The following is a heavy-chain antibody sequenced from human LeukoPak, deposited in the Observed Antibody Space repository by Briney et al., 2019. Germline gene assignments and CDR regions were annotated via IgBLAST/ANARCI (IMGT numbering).Heavy chain of an antibody. J-gene: IGHJ4*02. CDR1: GGSISSYY. CDR2: IYYSGST. CDR3: ARYNWNYYFDY. V-gene: IGHV4-59*08. Sequence: PSETLSLTCTVSGGSISSYYWSWIRQPPGKGLEWIGYIYYSGSTNYNPSLKSRVTISVETSKNQFSLKLSSVTAADTAVYYCARYNWNYYFDYWGQGTLVTVSS. D-gene: IGHD1-1*01.